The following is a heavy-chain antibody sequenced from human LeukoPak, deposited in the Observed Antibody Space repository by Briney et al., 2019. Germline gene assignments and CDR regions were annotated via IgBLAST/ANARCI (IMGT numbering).Heavy chain of an antibody. CDR1: GDSVSSNSAA. CDR2: TYYRSKWYN. Sequence: SQTLSLTCVISGDSVSSNSAAWNWIRQSPSRGLEWLGRTYYRSKWYNDYAVSVKSRITINPDTSKNQFSLQLNSVTPEDTAVYYCARDPSAHYCSSTSCSLYYYYYGMDVWGQGTTVTVSS. J-gene: IGHJ6*02. D-gene: IGHD2-2*01. CDR3: ARDPSAHYCSSTSCSLYYYYYGMDV. V-gene: IGHV6-1*01.